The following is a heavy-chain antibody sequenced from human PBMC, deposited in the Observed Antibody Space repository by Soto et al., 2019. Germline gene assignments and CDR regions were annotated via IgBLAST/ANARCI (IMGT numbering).Heavy chain of an antibody. CDR3: ARQWGEGYKVPYLDQ. CDR2: IWYDGSRT. D-gene: IGHD1-26*01. J-gene: IGHJ4*02. Sequence: QVQLVESGGGVAQPGGSLRLSCAASGFSFSSYGSHWVRQAPGKGREWVAVIWYDGSRTSYAESVKGRFTVSRDNSRKMLWLQMDSLRAEDTAVYFCARQWGEGYKVPYLDQWGQGTLVTVSS. CDR1: GFSFSSYG. V-gene: IGHV3-33*01.